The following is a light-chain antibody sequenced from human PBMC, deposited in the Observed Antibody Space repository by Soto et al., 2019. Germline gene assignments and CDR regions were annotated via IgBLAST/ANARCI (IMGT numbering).Light chain of an antibody. V-gene: IGLV7-46*01. Sequence: QTVVTQEPSLTVSPGGTVTLTCGSSTGTVTSGHYPYWFQQKPGQAPRTLIYDTSNKHSWTPARFSGSLLGGRAALTLSGAQPEDEAEYFCSLSDSGAVVFGGGTKLTVL. J-gene: IGLJ2*01. CDR2: DTS. CDR1: TGTVTSGHY. CDR3: SLSDSGAVV.